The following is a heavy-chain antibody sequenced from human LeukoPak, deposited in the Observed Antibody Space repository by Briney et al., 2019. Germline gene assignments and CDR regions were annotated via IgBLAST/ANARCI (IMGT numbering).Heavy chain of an antibody. V-gene: IGHV1-2*02. CDR2: INPNSGGT. J-gene: IGHJ4*02. CDR1: GYTFTGYY. CDR3: ARDPPYYYGSGSYYN. D-gene: IGHD3-10*01. Sequence: AASVKVSCKASGYTFTGYYMHWVRQAPGQGLEWMGWINPNSGGTNYAQKFQGRVTMTRDTSISTAYMELSRLRSDDTAVYYCARDPPYYYGSGSYYNWGQGTLVTVSS.